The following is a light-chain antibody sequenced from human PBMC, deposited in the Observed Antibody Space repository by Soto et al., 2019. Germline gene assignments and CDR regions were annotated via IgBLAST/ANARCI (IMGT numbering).Light chain of an antibody. J-gene: IGKJ1*01. V-gene: IGKV1-5*03. CDR3: QHYNSYSEA. CDR1: QTISSW. Sequence: DIPMTQSPSPRSRSLGDRVTITWRASQTISSWLAWYQQKPGKAPKLLIYKASTLKSGVPSRFSGSGSGTEFTPTISSLQPDDFATYYCQHYNSYSEAFGQGTKVDIK. CDR2: KAS.